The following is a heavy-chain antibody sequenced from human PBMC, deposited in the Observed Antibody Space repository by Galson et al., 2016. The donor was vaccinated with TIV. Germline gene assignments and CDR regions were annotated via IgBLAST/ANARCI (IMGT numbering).Heavy chain of an antibody. V-gene: IGHV1-46*03. CDR1: GYTFTRYY. J-gene: IGHJ4*02. CDR3: ATYGSGRQASFDF. CDR2: IDPSGGST. Sequence: QSGAEVKKTGESLKTSCKASGYTFTRYYMHWMRQAPGQGLEWMGVIDPSGGSTTYAQKFQGRVTMTRDTSTSTVYMELSSLTSEDTAVYYCATYGSGRQASFDFWGQGTLVTVSS. D-gene: IGHD3-10*01.